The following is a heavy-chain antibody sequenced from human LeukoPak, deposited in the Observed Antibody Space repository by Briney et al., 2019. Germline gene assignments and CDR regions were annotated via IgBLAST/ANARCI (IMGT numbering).Heavy chain of an antibody. CDR2: ISPKSGGA. CDR3: ARGIAVAGATEYFQH. J-gene: IGHJ1*01. V-gene: IGHV1-2*02. CDR1: GYIFTGYY. D-gene: IGHD6-19*01. Sequence: GASVKVSCTASGYIFTGYYIHWVRQAPGQGLEWMGWISPKSGGADYAQKSQGRVTMTRDTSISTAYMELSRLRSDDTAVHYCARGIAVAGATEYFQHWGQGTLVTVSS.